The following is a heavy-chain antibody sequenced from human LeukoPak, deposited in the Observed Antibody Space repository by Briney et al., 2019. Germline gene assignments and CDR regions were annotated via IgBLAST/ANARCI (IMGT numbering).Heavy chain of an antibody. J-gene: IGHJ4*02. CDR3: ARDYSAYYDSSGYYYN. V-gene: IGHV3-30-3*01. D-gene: IGHD3-22*01. Sequence: GGSLRLSCAASGFTFSSYAMHWVRRAPGKGLEWVAVISYDGSNKYYADSVKGRFTISRDNSKNTLYLQMNSLRAEDTAVYYCARDYSAYYDSSGYYYNWGQGTLVTVSS. CDR1: GFTFSSYA. CDR2: ISYDGSNK.